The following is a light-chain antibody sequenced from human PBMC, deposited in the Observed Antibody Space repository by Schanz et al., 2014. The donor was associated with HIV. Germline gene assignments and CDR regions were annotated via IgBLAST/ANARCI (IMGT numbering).Light chain of an antibody. Sequence: QSVLTQPPSVSAAPGQKVTISCSGSSSDMGIHAISWYQQFPGTGPKLLIYENNKRPSGIPDRFSGSKSGTSATLGITGLWPEDEADYYCGTWDSSLSGVVFGGGTQLTVL. CDR1: SSDMGIHA. CDR2: ENN. J-gene: IGLJ2*01. CDR3: GTWDSSLSGVV. V-gene: IGLV1-51*02.